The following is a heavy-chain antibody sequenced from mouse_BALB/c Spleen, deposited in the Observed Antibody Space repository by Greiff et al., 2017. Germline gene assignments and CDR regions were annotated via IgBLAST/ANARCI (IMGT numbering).Heavy chain of an antibody. V-gene: IGHV5-6-3*01. CDR1: GFTFSSYG. D-gene: IGHD2-1*01. CDR2: INSNGGST. J-gene: IGHJ4*01. CDR3: ARFYYGNAMDY. Sequence: DVMLVESGGGLVQPGGSLKLSCAASGFTFSSYGMSWVRQTPDKRLELVATINSNGGSTYYPDSVKGRFTISRDNAKNTLYLQMSSLKSEDTAMYYCARFYYGNAMDYWGQGTSVTVSS.